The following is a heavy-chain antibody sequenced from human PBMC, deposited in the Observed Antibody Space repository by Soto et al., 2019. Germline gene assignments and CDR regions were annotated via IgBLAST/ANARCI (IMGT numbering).Heavy chain of an antibody. Sequence: ASVKVSCKASGYTFTSYGISWVRQAPGQGLEWMGWISAYNGNTNYAQKLQGRVTMTTDTSTSTAYMELRSLRSDDTAVYYCARGFSIAAAGTDSWFDPWGQGTLVTVS. J-gene: IGHJ5*02. CDR3: ARGFSIAAAGTDSWFDP. CDR1: GYTFTSYG. CDR2: ISAYNGNT. D-gene: IGHD6-13*01. V-gene: IGHV1-18*01.